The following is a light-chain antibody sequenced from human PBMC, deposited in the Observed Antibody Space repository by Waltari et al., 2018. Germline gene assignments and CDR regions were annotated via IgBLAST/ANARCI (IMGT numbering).Light chain of an antibody. CDR3: QQRSNWPT. Sequence: EIVLTQSPATLSLSPGERATLSCRASPSVSSYLAWYQQKPGQAPRLLIYDSSNRATGIPARFRGSGSGTDFTLTISSLEPEDFAVYYCQQRSNWPTFGQGTKVEIK. V-gene: IGKV3-11*01. J-gene: IGKJ1*01. CDR2: DSS. CDR1: PSVSSY.